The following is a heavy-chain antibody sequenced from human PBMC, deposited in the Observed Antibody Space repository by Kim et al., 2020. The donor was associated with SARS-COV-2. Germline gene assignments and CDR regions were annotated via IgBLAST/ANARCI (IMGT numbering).Heavy chain of an antibody. D-gene: IGHD1-26*01. J-gene: IGHJ4*02. CDR3: ARGLISVSYLALDY. CDR1: GYTFTNYV. V-gene: IGHV1-3*04. Sequence: ASVKVSCKASGYTFTNYVMHWVRQAPGQRLEWMGWINTGNGNRKYSQKFEARVTITRDTSASTVDMDLSSLRSEDTAVYYCARGLISVSYLALDYWGQGTPVTVSS. CDR2: INTGNGNR.